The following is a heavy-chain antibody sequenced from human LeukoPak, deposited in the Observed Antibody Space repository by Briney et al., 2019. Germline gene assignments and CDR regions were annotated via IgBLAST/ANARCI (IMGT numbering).Heavy chain of an antibody. CDR2: IYYSGST. V-gene: IGHV4-39*01. D-gene: IGHD3-3*01. CDR3: ARLTGVRGVTDY. CDR1: GGSISSSSYY. J-gene: IGHJ4*02. Sequence: PSETLSLTCTVSGGSISSSSYYWGWIRQPPGKGLEWIGSIYYSGSTYYNPSLKSRVTISVDTSKNQFSLKLSSVTAADTAVYHCARLTGVRGVTDYWGQGTLVTVSS.